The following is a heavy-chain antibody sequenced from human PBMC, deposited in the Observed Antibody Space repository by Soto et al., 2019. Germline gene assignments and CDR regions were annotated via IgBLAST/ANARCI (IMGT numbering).Heavy chain of an antibody. CDR3: AKEAEEGSSGFNRPLDH. CDR1: GFTFSAYA. D-gene: IGHD6-19*01. CDR2: MSGGGGRT. Sequence: EVQLLESGGGLVQPGWSLRISCAASGFTFSAYAMSWVRQAPGRGLEWVSVMSGGGGRTHYADSVKGRFTVSRDNSKNTLYLQMCSLRVEDTSVYYCAKEAEEGSSGFNRPLDHWGQGTQVTVSS. J-gene: IGHJ4*02. V-gene: IGHV3-23*01.